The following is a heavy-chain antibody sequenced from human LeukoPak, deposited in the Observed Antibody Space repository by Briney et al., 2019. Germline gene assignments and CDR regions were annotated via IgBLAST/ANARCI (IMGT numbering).Heavy chain of an antibody. J-gene: IGHJ6*02. D-gene: IGHD3-3*01. Sequence: SETLSLTCTVSGGSISSGDYYWSWIRQPPGKGLEWIGYIYYSGSTYYNPSLKSRVTISVDTSKNQFSLKLSSVTAAGTAVYYCARDEFLEWLSPPYYGMDVWGQGTTVTVSS. CDR3: ARDEFLEWLSPPYYGMDV. CDR2: IYYSGST. CDR1: GGSISSGDYY. V-gene: IGHV4-30-4*01.